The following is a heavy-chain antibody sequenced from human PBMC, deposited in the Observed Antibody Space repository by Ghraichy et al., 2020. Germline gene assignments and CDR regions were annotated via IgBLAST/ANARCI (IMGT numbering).Heavy chain of an antibody. CDR1: GFTFSSYA. V-gene: IGHV3-23*01. Sequence: GSLRLSCAASGFTFSSYAMSWVRQAPGKGLEWVSAISSSGGSTYYADSVKGRFTISRDNSKNTLYLQMNSLRAEDTAVYYCAKGIRITIFGVVIKTQYYYYGMDVWGQGTTVTVSS. CDR3: AKGIRITIFGVVIKTQYYYYGMDV. CDR2: ISSSGGST. J-gene: IGHJ6*02. D-gene: IGHD3-3*01.